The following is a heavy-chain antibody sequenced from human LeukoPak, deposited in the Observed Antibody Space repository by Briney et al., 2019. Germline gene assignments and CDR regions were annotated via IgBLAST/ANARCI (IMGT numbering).Heavy chain of an antibody. CDR3: ARVFDSGSQAYFYYMDV. Sequence: SETLSLTCTVSGGSISSSRYYWGWIRQPPGRGLEWIGSIYYSGSTYYNPSLKSRVTMSVDTSKNQLSLKVSSVTAADTAVYYCARVFDSGSQAYFYYMDVWGKGTTVIISS. V-gene: IGHV4-39*07. CDR1: GGSISSSRYY. CDR2: IYYSGST. D-gene: IGHD3-10*01. J-gene: IGHJ6*03.